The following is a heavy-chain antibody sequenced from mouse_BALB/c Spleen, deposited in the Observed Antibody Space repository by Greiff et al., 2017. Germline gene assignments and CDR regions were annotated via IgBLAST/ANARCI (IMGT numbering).Heavy chain of an antibody. Sequence: DVQLVESGGGLVQPGGSLRLSCATSGFTFTDYYMSWVRQPPGKALEWLGFIRNKANGYTTEYSASVKGRFTISRDNSQSILYLQMNTLRAEDSATYYCARKDGYYYAMDYWGQGTSVTVSS. J-gene: IGHJ4*01. D-gene: IGHD2-3*01. CDR3: ARKDGYYYAMDY. V-gene: IGHV7-3*02. CDR1: GFTFTDYY. CDR2: IRNKANGYTT.